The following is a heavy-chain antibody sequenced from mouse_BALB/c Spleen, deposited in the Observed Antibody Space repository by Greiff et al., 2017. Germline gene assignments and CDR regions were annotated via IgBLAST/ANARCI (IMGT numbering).Heavy chain of an antibody. CDR3: ARQGDYNYYGSSYAMDY. D-gene: IGHD1-1*01. V-gene: IGHV2-6-2*01. CDR1: GFSLTSYG. Sequence: VQVVESGPDLVAPSQSLSITCTVSGFSLTSYGVHWVRQPPGKGLEWLVVIWSDGSTTYNSALKSRLSISKDNSKSQVFLKMNSLQTDDTAMYYCARQGDYNYYGSSYAMDYWGQGTSVTVSS. J-gene: IGHJ4*01. CDR2: IWSDGST.